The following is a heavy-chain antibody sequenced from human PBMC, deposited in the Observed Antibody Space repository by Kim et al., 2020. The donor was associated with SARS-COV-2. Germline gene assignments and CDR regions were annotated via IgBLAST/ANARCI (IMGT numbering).Heavy chain of an antibody. Sequence: GGSLRLSCAASGFTFSSYGMHWVRQAPGKGLEWVAVIWYDGSNKYYADSVKGRFTISRDNSKNTLYLQMNSLRAEDTAVYYCARAGEDTAMVVGGDYFDYWGQGTLVTVSS. CDR3: ARAGEDTAMVVGGDYFDY. V-gene: IGHV3-33*01. CDR1: GFTFSSYG. D-gene: IGHD5-18*01. J-gene: IGHJ4*02. CDR2: IWYDGSNK.